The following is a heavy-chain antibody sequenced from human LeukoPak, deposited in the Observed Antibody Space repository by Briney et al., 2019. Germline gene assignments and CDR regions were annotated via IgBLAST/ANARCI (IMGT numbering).Heavy chain of an antibody. CDR2: IIPIFGTA. CDR3: AVSIVVVPAAITYYYYGMEV. Sequence: GASVKVSCKASGGTFSSYAISWVRQAPGQGLEWMGGIIPIFGTANYAQKFQGRVTITADESTSTAYMELSSLRSEDTAVYYCAVSIVVVPAAITYYYYGMEVWGQGTTVTVSS. V-gene: IGHV1-69*13. J-gene: IGHJ6*02. D-gene: IGHD2-2*02. CDR1: GGTFSSYA.